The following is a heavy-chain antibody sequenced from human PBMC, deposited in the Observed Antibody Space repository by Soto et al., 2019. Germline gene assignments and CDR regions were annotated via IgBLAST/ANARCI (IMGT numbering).Heavy chain of an antibody. V-gene: IGHV3-30*14. CDR3: ARDDSGDGNPAVFRWYFDL. J-gene: IGHJ2*01. CDR1: GFTFSNYA. D-gene: IGHD3-10*01. Sequence: QVELVESGGGVVRPGKSLTLSCAASGFTFSNYAMHWVRQAPGKGLEWVALVSHDGVNKYYADSVSGRFIISRDSAKNTVFLHLDSLKAEHTAVYFCARDDSGDGNPAVFRWYFDLWGRGTLVTVSS. CDR2: VSHDGVNK.